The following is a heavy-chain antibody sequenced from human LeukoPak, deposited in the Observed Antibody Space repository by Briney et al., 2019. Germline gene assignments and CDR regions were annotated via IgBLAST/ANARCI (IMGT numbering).Heavy chain of an antibody. CDR2: VVVGSGNT. J-gene: IGHJ4*02. CDR1: GFTFTSSA. CDR3: AASPKKRYFDY. Sequence: ASVKVSCKASGFTFTSSAMQWVRQARGQRLEWIGWVVVGSGNTNYAQKFQERVTITRDMSTSTAYMELSSLRSEDTAVYYCAASPKKRYFDYWGQGTLVTVSS. V-gene: IGHV1-58*02.